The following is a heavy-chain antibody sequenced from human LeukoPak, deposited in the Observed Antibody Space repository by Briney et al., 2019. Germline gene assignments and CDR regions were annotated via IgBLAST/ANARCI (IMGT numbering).Heavy chain of an antibody. J-gene: IGHJ4*02. CDR1: GGTFSSYA. V-gene: IGHV1-69*04. D-gene: IGHD5-24*01. CDR2: IIPILGIA. CDR3: ARASRDGYTLY. Sequence: ASVKVSCKASGGTFSSYAISWVRQAPGQGLEWMGRIIPILGIANYAQKFQGRVTITADKSTSTAYMELSSLRSEDTAVYYCARASRDGYTLYWGQGTLVTVSS.